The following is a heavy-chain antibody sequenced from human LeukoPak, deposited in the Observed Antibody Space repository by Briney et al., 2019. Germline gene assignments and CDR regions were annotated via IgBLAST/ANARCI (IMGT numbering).Heavy chain of an antibody. CDR3: ARDPFSSGYPDY. Sequence: PGGSLRLSCAASGFTFSSYAMSWVRQAPGKGLEWVSAISGSGGSTYYADSVKGRFTISRDNSKNTLYLQMNSLRAEDTAVYYCARDPFSSGYPDYWGQGTLVTVSS. CDR1: GFTFSSYA. J-gene: IGHJ4*02. V-gene: IGHV3-23*01. CDR2: ISGSGGST. D-gene: IGHD5-12*01.